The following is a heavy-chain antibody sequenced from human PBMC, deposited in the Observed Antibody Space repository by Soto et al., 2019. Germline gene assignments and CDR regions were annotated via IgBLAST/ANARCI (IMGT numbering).Heavy chain of an antibody. D-gene: IGHD1-20*01. CDR3: ARGITGTRGDYNWFDP. Sequence: KVSCKASGGTFSSYTISWVRQAPGQGLEWMGRIIPILGIANYAQKFQGRVTITADKSTSTAYMELSSLRSEDTAVYYCARGITGTRGDYNWFDPWGQGTLVTVSS. J-gene: IGHJ5*02. CDR1: GGTFSSYT. CDR2: IIPILGIA. V-gene: IGHV1-69*02.